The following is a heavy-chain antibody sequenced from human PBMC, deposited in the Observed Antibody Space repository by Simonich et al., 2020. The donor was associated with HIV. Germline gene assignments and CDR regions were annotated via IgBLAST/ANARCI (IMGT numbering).Heavy chain of an antibody. CDR3: ARGDYYNIFTAYAFDI. J-gene: IGHJ3*02. CDR1: GGSFSGYY. Sequence: QVQLQQWGAGLLKPSETLSFTCAVYGGSFSGYYWSWIRQPPGKGLEWIGEINHSETTNYNPSLKSRVTVSVDTSKNQFSLKLSSVTAADTALYYCARGDYYNIFTAYAFDIWGQGTMVTVSS. D-gene: IGHD3-9*01. V-gene: IGHV4-34*01. CDR2: INHSETT.